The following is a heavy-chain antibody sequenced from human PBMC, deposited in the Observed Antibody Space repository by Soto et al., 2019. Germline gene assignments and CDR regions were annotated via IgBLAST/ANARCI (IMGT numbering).Heavy chain of an antibody. V-gene: IGHV3-23*01. CDR2: ISGSGGST. CDR1: GFTFSSYA. D-gene: IGHD3-9*01. CDR3: AKGDRLSGIFTGYYFDY. Sequence: GGSLRLSCAASGFTFSSYAMSWVRQAPGKGLEWVSAISGSGGSTYYADSVKGRFTISRDNSKNTLYLQMNSLRAEDTAVYYCAKGDRLSGIFTGYYFDYWGQGTLVTVSS. J-gene: IGHJ4*02.